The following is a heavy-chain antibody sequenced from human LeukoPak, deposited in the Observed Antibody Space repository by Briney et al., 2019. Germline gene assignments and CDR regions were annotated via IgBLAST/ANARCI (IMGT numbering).Heavy chain of an antibody. CDR1: GGSITSYY. J-gene: IGHJ4*02. CDR3: ARGPPYGVRSDFLDY. V-gene: IGHV4-59*08. CDR2: IYDTGST. D-gene: IGHD4/OR15-4a*01. Sequence: SETLSLTCTVSGGSITSYYWSWIRQPPGKGLEWIGYIYDTGSTNYSPSLKSRVTISVDTSKNQFSLKLTSVTAADTAVYYCARGPPYGVRSDFLDYWGLGTLVTVSS.